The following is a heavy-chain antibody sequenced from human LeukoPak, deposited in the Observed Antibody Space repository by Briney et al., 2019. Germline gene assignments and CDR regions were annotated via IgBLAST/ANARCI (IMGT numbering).Heavy chain of an antibody. V-gene: IGHV4-39*07. CDR1: GGSISSSSYY. CDR2: IYYSGST. D-gene: IGHD5-12*01. J-gene: IGHJ6*03. Sequence: PSETLSLTCTVSGGSISSSSYYWGWIRQPPGKGLEWIGSIYYSGSTYYNPSLKSRVTISVDTSKNQFSLKLSSVTAADTAVYYCARRPGYSGYDYDVLDYYYYMDVWGKGTTVTISS. CDR3: ARRPGYSGYDYDVLDYYYYMDV.